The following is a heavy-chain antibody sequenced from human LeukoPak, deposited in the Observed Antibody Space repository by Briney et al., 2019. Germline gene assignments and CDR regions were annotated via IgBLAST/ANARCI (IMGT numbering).Heavy chain of an antibody. Sequence: PSETLSLTCTVSGGSINTYYWNWIRQPPGKGLEWVGYTSYSGSTDCNPSLKSRVTLSLDMSKNQFSLKLSSVTAADTAVYYCARNGYNFGFDYWSQGTLVTVSS. CDR1: GGSINTYY. V-gene: IGHV4-59*01. CDR3: ARNGYNFGFDY. J-gene: IGHJ4*02. CDR2: TSYSGST. D-gene: IGHD5-24*01.